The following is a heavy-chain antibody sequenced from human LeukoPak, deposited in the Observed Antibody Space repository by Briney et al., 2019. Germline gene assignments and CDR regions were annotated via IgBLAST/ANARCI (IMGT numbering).Heavy chain of an antibody. Sequence: ASVKVSCKASGYTFTGYYMHWVRQAPGQGLERMGWINPNNGVTNYAQKFQGRVTMTRDTSISTAYMELSRLRSDDTAVYYCAKEVRVVINNPAMGYWGQGTLVTVSS. J-gene: IGHJ4*02. CDR1: GYTFTGYY. V-gene: IGHV1-2*02. CDR3: AKEVRVVINNPAMGY. CDR2: INPNNGVT. D-gene: IGHD3-3*01.